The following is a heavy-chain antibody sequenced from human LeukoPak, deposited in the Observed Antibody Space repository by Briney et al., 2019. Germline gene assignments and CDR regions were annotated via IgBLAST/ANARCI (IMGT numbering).Heavy chain of an antibody. Sequence: GGTLRLSCAASGFTFSSYGMSWVRQAPGKGLEWVSAISGSGGSTYYADSVKGRFTISRDNSKNTLYLQMNSLRAEDTAVYYCAKEPLPPYDFWSGYWDYWGQGTLVTVSS. V-gene: IGHV3-23*01. CDR3: AKEPLPPYDFWSGYWDY. J-gene: IGHJ4*02. CDR1: GFTFSSYG. D-gene: IGHD3-3*01. CDR2: ISGSGGST.